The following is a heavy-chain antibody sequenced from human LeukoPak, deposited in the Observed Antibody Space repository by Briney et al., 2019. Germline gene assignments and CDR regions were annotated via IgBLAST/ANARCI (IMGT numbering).Heavy chain of an antibody. V-gene: IGHV4-34*01. D-gene: IGHD3-10*01. Sequence: SETLSLTCAVYGGSFSGYYWSWIRQPPGKGLEWIGEINHSGGTNYNPSLKSRVTISVDTSKNQFSLKLSSVTAADTAVYYCARAPYYYGSGRIDYWGQGTLVTVSS. CDR3: ARAPYYYGSGRIDY. J-gene: IGHJ4*02. CDR1: GGSFSGYY. CDR2: INHSGGT.